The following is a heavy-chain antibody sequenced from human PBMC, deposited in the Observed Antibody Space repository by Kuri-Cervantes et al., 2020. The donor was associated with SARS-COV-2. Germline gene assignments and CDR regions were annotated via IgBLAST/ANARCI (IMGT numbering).Heavy chain of an antibody. J-gene: IGHJ4*02. V-gene: IGHV5-51*01. Sequence: GGSLRLSCKASGYSFTDYWIGWWRQVPGQGLEWMGIIYPGDSDLRYSPSFHGQVTISADKSISTAYLQWNSLKASDTGIYFCARRGYEGYCSSTTCYPNFDSWGQGTLVTVSS. CDR2: IYPGDSDL. CDR3: ARRGYEGYCSSTTCYPNFDS. CDR1: GYSFTDYW. D-gene: IGHD2-2*01.